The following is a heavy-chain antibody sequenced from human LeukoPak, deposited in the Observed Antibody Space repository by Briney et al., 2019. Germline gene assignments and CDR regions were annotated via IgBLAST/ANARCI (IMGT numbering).Heavy chain of an antibody. CDR1: GYTFTTSD. D-gene: IGHD6-13*01. V-gene: IGHV1-8*01. Sequence: ASVKVSCKASGYTFTTSDINWVRQATGQGLEWMGWMNPNSGKTGSAQKFQGRPTMTKHTSTTTAYMEVTGLRFEDTAIYYCARGRPGPAGAGTYDFWGQGTLITVSS. CDR2: MNPNSGKT. J-gene: IGHJ4*02. CDR3: ARGRPGPAGAGTYDF.